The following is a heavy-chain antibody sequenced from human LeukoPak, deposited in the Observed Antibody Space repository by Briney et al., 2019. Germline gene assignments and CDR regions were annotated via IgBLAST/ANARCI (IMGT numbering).Heavy chain of an antibody. CDR2: IIPIFGTA. J-gene: IGHJ5*02. V-gene: IGHV1-69*13. CDR3: ARDRLPGQWLLWFDP. Sequence: ASVKVSCKASGGTFSSYAISWVRQAPGQGLEWMGGIIPIFGTANYAQKFQGRVTITADESTSTAYMELSSLRSEDTAVYYCARDRLPGQWLLWFDPWGQGTLVTVSS. CDR1: GGTFSSYA. D-gene: IGHD6-19*01.